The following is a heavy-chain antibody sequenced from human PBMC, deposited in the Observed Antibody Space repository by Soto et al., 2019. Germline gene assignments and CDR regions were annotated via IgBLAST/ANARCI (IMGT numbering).Heavy chain of an antibody. CDR1: GFTFSNAW. D-gene: IGHD2-2*01. CDR2: IKSKTDGGTT. CDR3: TTEDCSSTSCYLFDY. V-gene: IGHV3-15*07. Sequence: PGGSLRLSCAASGFTFSNAWMNWVRQAPGKGLEWVGRIKSKTDGGTTDYAAPVKGRFTISRDDSKNTLYLQMNSLKTEDTAVYYCTTEDCSSTSCYLFDYWGQGTLVTVSS. J-gene: IGHJ4*02.